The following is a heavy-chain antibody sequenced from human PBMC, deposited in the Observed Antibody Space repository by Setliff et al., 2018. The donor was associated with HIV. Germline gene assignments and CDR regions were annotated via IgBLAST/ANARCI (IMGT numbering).Heavy chain of an antibody. CDR3: ARDPGIVGATDDHDAFDV. Sequence: SETLSLTCNVSGGSINNYSWSWIRQPPGKGLEWIGRIYTSGRTKYNPSLKSRVTMSVDTSKNQFSLNLTSVTAADTAVYYCARDPGIVGATDDHDAFDVWGQGTMVTVSS. J-gene: IGHJ3*01. V-gene: IGHV4-4*07. CDR2: IYTSGRT. D-gene: IGHD1-26*01. CDR1: GGSINNYS.